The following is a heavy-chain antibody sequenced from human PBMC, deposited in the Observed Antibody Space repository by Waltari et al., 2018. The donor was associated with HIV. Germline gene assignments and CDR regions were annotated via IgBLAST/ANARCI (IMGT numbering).Heavy chain of an antibody. V-gene: IGHV3-33*01. CDR1: GFTFSDYG. CDR3: ARVLAIFGELNH. Sequence: QVQLVESGGGLVQPGRSLRLSCAASGFTFSDYGMHWVRQAPGRGLEWVAVIWYDGNKKYYADSVKGRFTISRDNSKNTLYLQMNSLRDEDTAVYYCARVLAIFGELNHWGQGTLVTVSS. CDR2: IWYDGNKK. D-gene: IGHD3-10*02. J-gene: IGHJ5*02.